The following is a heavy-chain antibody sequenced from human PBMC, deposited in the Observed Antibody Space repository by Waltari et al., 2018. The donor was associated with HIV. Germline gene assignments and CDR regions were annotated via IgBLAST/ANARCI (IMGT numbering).Heavy chain of an antibody. J-gene: IGHJ4*02. V-gene: IGHV3-30*19. CDR3: ARDRWVASSNWYVDF. CDR1: GFRFSKYG. CDR2: IYSDGSHK. D-gene: IGHD6-13*01. Sequence: QVQLVASGGGVVQPGGSLRLSCAASGFRFSKYGMHWVRQTPGRGLEGVDVIYSDGSHKSYTDSIKGRFTVSRDNSKNTLNLQMDGLRADDTGVYYCARDRWVASSNWYVDFWGQGTLVSVSA.